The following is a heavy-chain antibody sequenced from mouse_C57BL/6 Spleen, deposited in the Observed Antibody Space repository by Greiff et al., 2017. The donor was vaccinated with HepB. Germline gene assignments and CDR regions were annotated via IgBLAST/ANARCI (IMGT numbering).Heavy chain of an antibody. J-gene: IGHJ1*03. CDR2: INPGSGGT. V-gene: IGHV1-54*01. D-gene: IGHD4-1*01. CDR1: GYAFTNYL. Sequence: VQLQQSGAELVRPGTSVKVSCKASGYAFTNYLIEWVKQRPGQGLEWIGVINPGSGGTNYNEKFKGKSTLTADKYYSTDYLQLSSLTSEDSAVYFCARSLAGTYWYFDVWGTGTTVTVSS. CDR3: ARSLAGTYWYFDV.